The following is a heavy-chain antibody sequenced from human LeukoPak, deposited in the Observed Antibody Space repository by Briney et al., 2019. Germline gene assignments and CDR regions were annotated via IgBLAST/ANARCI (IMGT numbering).Heavy chain of an antibody. Sequence: PGGSLRLSCAASGFTFSSYEMNWVRQAPGKGLEWVSYISVSGSIIYYADSVKGRFTISRDNAKNTLYLQMNSLRAEDTAVYYCAALDNGRDYWGQGTLVTVSS. J-gene: IGHJ4*02. CDR3: AALDNGRDY. V-gene: IGHV3-48*03. CDR2: ISVSGSII. D-gene: IGHD1-14*01. CDR1: GFTFSSYE.